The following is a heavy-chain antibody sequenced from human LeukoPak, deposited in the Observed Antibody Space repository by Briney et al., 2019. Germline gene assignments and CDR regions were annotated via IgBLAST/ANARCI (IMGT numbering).Heavy chain of an antibody. CDR2: ISSSGSTI. J-gene: IGHJ6*03. Sequence: GGSLRLSCAASGFTFSDYYMSWIRQAPGKGLEWVSYISSSGSTIYYADSVTGRFTISRDNAKNSLYLQMSSLRAEDTAVYYCAGDAPSRYYYYMDVWGKGTTVAVSS. V-gene: IGHV3-11*01. CDR3: AGDAPSRYYYYMDV. CDR1: GFTFSDYY.